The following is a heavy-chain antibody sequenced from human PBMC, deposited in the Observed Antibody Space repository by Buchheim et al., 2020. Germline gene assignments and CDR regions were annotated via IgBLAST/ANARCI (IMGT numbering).Heavy chain of an antibody. CDR1: GASISDYY. CDR3: AAGTAPRPGY. D-gene: IGHD2-21*02. J-gene: IGHJ4*02. Sequence: QVQLQESGPGLVKPSETLSLICSVSGASISDYYWNWIRQSPGRGLEWIGYIHHSGVSNYNSSLESRVTSSVDMSKSEVPLRLKSVTAADTAVYFCAAGTAPRPGYWGQG. V-gene: IGHV4-59*01. CDR2: IHHSGVS.